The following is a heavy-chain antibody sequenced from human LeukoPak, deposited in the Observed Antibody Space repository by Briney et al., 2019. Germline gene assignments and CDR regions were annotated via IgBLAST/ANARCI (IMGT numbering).Heavy chain of an antibody. CDR1: GFTFRNYW. CDR2: INQDGSEK. Sequence: PGGSLRLSCAASGFTFRNYWMTWVRQAPGKGLEWVANINQDGSEKYYVESVKGRFTISRDNAKNSLYLQMNSLRAEDTAVYYCARDRTMVRGVIGYWGQGTLVTVSS. D-gene: IGHD3-10*01. CDR3: ARDRTMVRGVIGY. J-gene: IGHJ4*02. V-gene: IGHV3-7*04.